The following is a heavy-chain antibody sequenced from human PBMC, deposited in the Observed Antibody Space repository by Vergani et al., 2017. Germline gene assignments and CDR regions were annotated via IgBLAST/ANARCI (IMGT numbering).Heavy chain of an antibody. CDR3: AITYYYDSSGYYSDDAFDI. CDR2: IIPIFGTA. CDR1: GGTFSSYA. Sequence: QVQLVQSGAEVKKPGSSVKVSCKASGGTFSSYAISWVRQAPGQGLEWMGGIIPIFGTANYAQKFQGRVTITADESTSTAYMELSSLRSEDTAVYYCAITYYYDSSGYYSDDAFDIWPRDNGHRLF. V-gene: IGHV1-69*01. D-gene: IGHD3-22*01. J-gene: IGHJ3*02.